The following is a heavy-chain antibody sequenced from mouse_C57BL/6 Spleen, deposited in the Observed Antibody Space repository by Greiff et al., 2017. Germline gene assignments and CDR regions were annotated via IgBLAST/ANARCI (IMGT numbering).Heavy chain of an antibody. D-gene: IGHD2-2*01. V-gene: IGHV1-81*01. CDR1: GYTFTSYG. J-gene: IGHJ3*01. CDR2: IYPRSGNT. CDR3: ASYGYDGFAY. Sequence: MQLQQSGAELARPGASVKLSCKASGYTFTSYGISWVKQRTGQGLEWIGEIYPRSGNTYYNEKFKGKATLTADKSSSTAYMELRSLTSEDSAVYFCASYGYDGFAYWGQGTLVTVSA.